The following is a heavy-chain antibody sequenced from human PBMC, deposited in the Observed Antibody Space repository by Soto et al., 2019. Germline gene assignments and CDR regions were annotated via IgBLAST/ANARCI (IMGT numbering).Heavy chain of an antibody. CDR1: GYTFSDYY. Sequence: ASVKVSCKASGYTFSDYYIHWVRQAPGQGLEWMGWINPNSGGTKYAPKFQGGVTMTRDTSITTAYMELSRLRSGDTAVYYCAREPATARPEGVDFWGQGTRVTVSS. CDR3: AREPATARPEGVDF. D-gene: IGHD1-1*01. V-gene: IGHV1-2*02. J-gene: IGHJ4*02. CDR2: INPNSGGT.